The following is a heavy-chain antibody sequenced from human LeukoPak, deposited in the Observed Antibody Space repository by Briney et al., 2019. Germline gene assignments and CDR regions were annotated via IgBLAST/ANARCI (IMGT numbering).Heavy chain of an antibody. CDR2: IVVGSGNT. D-gene: IGHD1-26*01. V-gene: IGHV1-58*02. Sequence: GTSVKVSCKASGFTFTSSAMQWVRQARGQRLEWVGWIVVGSGNTNYAQKFQERVTITRDMSTSTAYMELSRLRSDDTAVYYCARELGEAGANAFDIWGQGTMVTVSS. J-gene: IGHJ3*02. CDR1: GFTFTSSA. CDR3: ARELGEAGANAFDI.